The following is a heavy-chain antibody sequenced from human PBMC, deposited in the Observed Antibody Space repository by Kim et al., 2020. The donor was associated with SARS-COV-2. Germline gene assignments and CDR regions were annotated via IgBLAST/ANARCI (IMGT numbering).Heavy chain of an antibody. CDR3: ARDRGMAAPFLVH. V-gene: IGHV1-46*01. CDR2: INLSGGST. CDR1: GYTFTNYY. D-gene: IGHD3-10*01. J-gene: IGHJ4*02. Sequence: ASVKVSCKSSGYTFTNYYMHWVRQAHGQGPEWMGVINLSGGSTSYAQRFQGRVTVTRDTSTSTVYMELRSLTPEDTAVYYCARDRGMAAPFLVHWGQGTL.